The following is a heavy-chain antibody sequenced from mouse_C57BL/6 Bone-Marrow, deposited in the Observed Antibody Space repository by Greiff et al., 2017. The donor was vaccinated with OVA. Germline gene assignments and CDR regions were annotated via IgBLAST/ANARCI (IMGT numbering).Heavy chain of an antibody. D-gene: IGHD2-1*01. Sequence: DVKLVESGGGLVKPGGSLKLSCAASGFTFSDYGMHWVRQAPEKGLEWVAYISSGSSTIYYADTVKGRFTISRDNAKNTLFLQMTSLRSEDTAMYYCARETGYGNYDAMDYWGQGTSVTVSS. CDR3: ARETGYGNYDAMDY. CDR1: GFTFSDYG. V-gene: IGHV5-17*01. J-gene: IGHJ4*01. CDR2: ISSGSSTI.